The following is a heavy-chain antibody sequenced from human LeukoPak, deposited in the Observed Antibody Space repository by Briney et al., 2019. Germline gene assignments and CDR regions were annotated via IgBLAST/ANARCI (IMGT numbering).Heavy chain of an antibody. D-gene: IGHD4-11*01. V-gene: IGHV2-70*01. CDR2: IDWDDDK. CDR3: ARIFSLAFPDYWAFDI. Sequence: SWIRQPPGKALEWLALIDWDDDKYYSTSLKTRLTISKDTSKNQVVLTMTNMDPVDTATYYRARIFSLAFPDYWAFDIWGQGTMVTVSS. J-gene: IGHJ3*02.